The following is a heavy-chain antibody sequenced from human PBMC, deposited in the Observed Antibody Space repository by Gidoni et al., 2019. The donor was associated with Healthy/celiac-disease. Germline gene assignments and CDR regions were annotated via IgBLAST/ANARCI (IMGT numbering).Heavy chain of an antibody. CDR2: IRSKAYGGTT. CDR3: TRDQEDTMVRGVL. Sequence: EVQLVESGGGLVQPGRSLRLSLTASGFTFGDYARSWFRQAPGKGLEWVGFIRSKAYGGTTEYAASVKGRFSISRDDSKSIAYLQMNSLRTEDTAVYYCTRDQEDTMVRGVLWGQGTLVTVSS. D-gene: IGHD3-10*01. CDR1: GFTFGDYA. J-gene: IGHJ4*02. V-gene: IGHV3-49*03.